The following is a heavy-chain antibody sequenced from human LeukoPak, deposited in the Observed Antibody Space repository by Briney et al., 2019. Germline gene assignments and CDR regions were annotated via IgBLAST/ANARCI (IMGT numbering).Heavy chain of an antibody. CDR1: GGSISSSSSY. J-gene: IGHJ4*02. CDR3: ARHGLYGDYDLDY. Sequence: SETLSLTCTVSGGSISSSSSYWGWIRQPPGKGLEWIGSIYYSGSTYYNPSLKSRVTISVDTSKNQFSLKLSSVTAADTAVYYCARHGLYGDYDLDYWGQGTLVTVSS. D-gene: IGHD4-17*01. V-gene: IGHV4-39*01. CDR2: IYYSGST.